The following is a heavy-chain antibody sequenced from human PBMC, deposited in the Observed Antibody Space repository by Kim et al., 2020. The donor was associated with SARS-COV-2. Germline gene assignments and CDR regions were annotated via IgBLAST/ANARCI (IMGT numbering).Heavy chain of an antibody. V-gene: IGHV3-30*04. CDR2: ISYDGSNK. J-gene: IGHJ3*02. D-gene: IGHD6-13*01. Sequence: GGSLRLSCAASGFTFSSYAMHWVRQAPGKGLEWVAVISYDGSNKYYADSVKGRFTISRDNSKNTLYLQMNSLRAEDTAVYYCAVFPSPYSSSSPGLADAFDIWGQGTMVTVSS. CDR1: GFTFSSYA. CDR3: AVFPSPYSSSSPGLADAFDI.